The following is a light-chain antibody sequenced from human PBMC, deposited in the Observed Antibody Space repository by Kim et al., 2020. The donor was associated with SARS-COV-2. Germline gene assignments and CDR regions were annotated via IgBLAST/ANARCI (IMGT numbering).Light chain of an antibody. CDR1: QSVRTN. CDR2: GAS. CDR3: HQYNDWWT. V-gene: IGKV3-15*01. Sequence: EIVMTQSPATLSVSPGEGVTLSCRASQSVRTNLAWYQQKPGQAPRLLIYGASTRATGIPARFSGSGYGTEFTLTISSLQSEDVAIYHCHQYNDWWTFGQGTKVDIK. J-gene: IGKJ1*01.